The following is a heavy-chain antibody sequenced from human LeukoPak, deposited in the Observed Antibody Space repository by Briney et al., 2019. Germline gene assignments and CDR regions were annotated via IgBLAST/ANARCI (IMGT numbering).Heavy chain of an antibody. V-gene: IGHV3-74*01. CDR2: INSGGSTT. CDR3: ARARYGSGTYDY. D-gene: IGHD3-10*01. J-gene: IGHJ4*02. Sequence: GGSLRLSCAASGFTFSAYGMHWVRQAPGKGLVWVSSINSGGSTTNYADFVKGRFTISRDNAGDNAKNKLYLQMPSLRAEDTAVYSCARARYGSGTYDYWGQGILVTVYS. CDR1: GFTFSAYG.